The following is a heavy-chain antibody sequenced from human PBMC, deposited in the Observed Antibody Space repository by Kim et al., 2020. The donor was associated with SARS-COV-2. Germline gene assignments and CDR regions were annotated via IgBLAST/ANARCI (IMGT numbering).Heavy chain of an antibody. Sequence: SETLSLTCTVSGGSISSYYWSWIRQPPGKGLEWIGYIYYSGSTNYNPSLKSRVTISVDTSKNQFSLKLSSVTAADTAVYYCARDVGGYDSAAFYYYYGM. CDR3: ARDVGGYDSAAFYYYYGM. CDR1: GGSISSYY. D-gene: IGHD5-12*01. CDR2: IYYSGST. V-gene: IGHV4-59*13. J-gene: IGHJ6*01.